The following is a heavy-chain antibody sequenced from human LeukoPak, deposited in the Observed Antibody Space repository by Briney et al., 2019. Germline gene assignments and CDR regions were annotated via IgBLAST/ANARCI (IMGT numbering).Heavy chain of an antibody. CDR1: GFTVSSNY. Sequence: GGSLRLSCAASGFTVSSNYMTWVRQAPGKGLEWVSVIYTGGSTSYADSVKGRFTISRDNSKNTLYLQMNSLRAEDTAVYYCARGQEWPPTTWGQGTLVTVSS. CDR3: ARGQEWPPTT. J-gene: IGHJ4*02. D-gene: IGHD1-1*01. V-gene: IGHV3-53*01. CDR2: IYTGGST.